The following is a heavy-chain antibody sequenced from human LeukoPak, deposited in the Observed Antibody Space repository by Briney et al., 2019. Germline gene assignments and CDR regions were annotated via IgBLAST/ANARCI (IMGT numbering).Heavy chain of an antibody. CDR2: ISAYNGNT. D-gene: IGHD2-2*03. CDR3: AITMDIVVVPAAIWALSFDY. CDR1: GYTFTSYG. Sequence: ASVKVSCKASGYTFTSYGISWVRQAPGQGLEWMGWISAYNGNTNYAQKLQGRVTMTTDTSTSTAYMELRSLRSDDTAVYYCAITMDIVVVPAAIWALSFDYWGQGTLVTVSS. J-gene: IGHJ4*02. V-gene: IGHV1-18*01.